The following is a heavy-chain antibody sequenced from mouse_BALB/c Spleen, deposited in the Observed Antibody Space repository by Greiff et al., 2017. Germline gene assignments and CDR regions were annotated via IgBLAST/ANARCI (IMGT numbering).Heavy chain of an antibody. J-gene: IGHJ1*01. D-gene: IGHD4-1*01. V-gene: IGHV2-3*01. CDR1: GFSLTSYG. CDR3: AKEDWDWYIDD. CDR2: IWGDGST. Sequence: VKVVESGPGLVAPSQSLSITCTVSGFSLTSYGVSWVRQPPGKGLEWLGVIWGDGSTNYHSALISRLSISNDNSKSQVFLKLNSLQTDDTATYSCAKEDWDWYIDDWGEGTTVTVSS.